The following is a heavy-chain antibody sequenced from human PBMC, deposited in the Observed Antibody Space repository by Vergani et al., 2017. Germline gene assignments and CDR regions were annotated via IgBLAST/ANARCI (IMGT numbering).Heavy chain of an antibody. CDR3: ASYIAAAGTAALDY. CDR1: GLTFRNYG. CDR2: ISSDGSNK. Sequence: QVQLVESGGGVVQPGRSLRLSCVVSGLTFRNYGMHWVRQAPGTGLDWVAVISSDGSNKYYAGPVKGRFTISRDNSKNTLFLQINSLRAEDTAVYYCASYIAAAGTAALDYWGQGTLVTVSS. V-gene: IGHV3-30*03. D-gene: IGHD6-13*01. J-gene: IGHJ4*02.